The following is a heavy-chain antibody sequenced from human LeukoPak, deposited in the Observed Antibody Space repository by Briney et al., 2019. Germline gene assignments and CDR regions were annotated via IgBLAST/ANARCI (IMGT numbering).Heavy chain of an antibody. D-gene: IGHD6-6*01. CDR1: GFSFSGHW. Sequence: TGGSLRLSCTASGFSFSGHWMHWARQLPGKGLVWVSRISPTGSTTSYADSVKGRFTVSRDNAKNTLYLQVNNLRAEDTAVYYCARRPNSNWSGLDFWGQGTLLTVSS. CDR2: ISPTGSTT. J-gene: IGHJ4*02. CDR3: ARRPNSNWSGLDF. V-gene: IGHV3-74*01.